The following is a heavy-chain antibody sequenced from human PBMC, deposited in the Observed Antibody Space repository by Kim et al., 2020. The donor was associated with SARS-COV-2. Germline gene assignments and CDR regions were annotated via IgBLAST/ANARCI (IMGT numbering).Heavy chain of an antibody. Sequence: KGRFTISRDNSKKTLYLQMNSLRAEDTAVYYCAKGGSGYSGYDRNQKFDYWGQGTLVTVSS. V-gene: IGHV3-23*01. J-gene: IGHJ4*02. CDR3: AKGGSGYSGYDRNQKFDY. D-gene: IGHD5-12*01.